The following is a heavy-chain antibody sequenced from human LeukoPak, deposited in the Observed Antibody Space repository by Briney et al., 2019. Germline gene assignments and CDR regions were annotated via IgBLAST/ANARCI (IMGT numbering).Heavy chain of an antibody. V-gene: IGHV4-38-2*02. CDR2: INHSGST. Sequence: PSETLSLTCTVSGYSISSGYYWGWIRQPPGKGLEWIGEINHSGSTNYNPSLKSRVTISVDTSKNQFSLKLSSVTAADTAVYYCAREPAPGTYCTNGVCNAFDIWGQGTMVTVSS. D-gene: IGHD2-8*01. CDR3: AREPAPGTYCTNGVCNAFDI. J-gene: IGHJ3*02. CDR1: GYSISSGYY.